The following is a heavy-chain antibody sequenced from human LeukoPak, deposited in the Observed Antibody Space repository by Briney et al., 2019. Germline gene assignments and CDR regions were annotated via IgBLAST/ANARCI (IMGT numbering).Heavy chain of an antibody. J-gene: IGHJ4*02. CDR1: GGSISSSDYF. CDR2: VHYDGTY. V-gene: IGHV4-39*01. D-gene: IGHD4/OR15-4a*01. Sequence: SETLSLTCTVSGGSISSSDYFWGWIRQPPGKGLEWIGIVHYDGTYYYNPSLKSLATLSVDTTQNQFSLKLISVTAADTAVYFCAKLWPDYGLPRVADCWGQGTLVTVAS. CDR3: AKLWPDYGLPRVADC.